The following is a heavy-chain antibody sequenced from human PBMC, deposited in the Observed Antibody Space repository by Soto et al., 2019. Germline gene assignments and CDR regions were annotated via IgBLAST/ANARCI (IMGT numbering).Heavy chain of an antibody. V-gene: IGHV1-3*01. CDR2: INAGNGNT. CDR1: GYTFTSYA. D-gene: IGHD3-22*01. Sequence: ASVKVSCTASGYTFTSYAMHWVRQAPGQRLEWMGWINAGNGNTKYSQKFQGWVTMTRDTSISTAYMELSRLRSDDTAVYYCALEDYYDSSGYRTKRNLDIWGQGTMVTVSS. J-gene: IGHJ3*02. CDR3: ALEDYYDSSGYRTKRNLDI.